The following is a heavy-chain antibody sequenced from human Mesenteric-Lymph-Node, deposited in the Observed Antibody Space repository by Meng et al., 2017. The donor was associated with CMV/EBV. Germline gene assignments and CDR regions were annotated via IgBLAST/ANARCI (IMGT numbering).Heavy chain of an antibody. CDR1: GGPISSFY. J-gene: IGHJ4*02. CDR2: IYYSGST. CDR3: ARVGYFDDIDY. D-gene: IGHD5-18*01. V-gene: IGHV4-59*01. Sequence: SETLSLTCTVSGGPISSFYWSWIRQPPGKGLEWIGYIYYSGSTNYNPSLKSRVTISEDTSKNQFSLKLSSVTAADTAVYYCARVGYFDDIDYWGQGTLVTVSS.